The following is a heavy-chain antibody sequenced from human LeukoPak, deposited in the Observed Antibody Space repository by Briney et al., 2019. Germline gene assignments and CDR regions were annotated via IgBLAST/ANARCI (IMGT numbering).Heavy chain of an antibody. CDR2: IRYDGNEK. CDR1: GFTFSSHW. D-gene: IGHD6-19*01. V-gene: IGHV3-7*01. J-gene: IGHJ6*02. Sequence: GGSLRLSCGASGFTFSSHWMSWVRQNPGKGLEWVANIRYDGNEKLFVDSVKGRFTISRDNVRNSLYLQMDSLRAEDTAVYYCARHTRIVVAGTECQPKDVWGQGTTVTVSS. CDR3: ARHTRIVVAGTECQPKDV.